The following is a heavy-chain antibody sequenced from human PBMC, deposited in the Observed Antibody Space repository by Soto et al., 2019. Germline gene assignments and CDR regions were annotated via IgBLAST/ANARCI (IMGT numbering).Heavy chain of an antibody. CDR2: IWYDGSNK. CDR1: GFTFSSYG. D-gene: IGHD6-13*01. CDR3: ARDPGKQQLVLTPDY. V-gene: IGHV3-33*01. Sequence: QVQLVESGGGVVQPGRSLRLSCAASGFTFSSYGMHWVRQAPGKGLEGVAAIWYDGSNKYYADSVKGRFTISRDNSKNTLYLQMNSLRAEDTAVYYCARDPGKQQLVLTPDYWGQGTLVTVSS. J-gene: IGHJ4*02.